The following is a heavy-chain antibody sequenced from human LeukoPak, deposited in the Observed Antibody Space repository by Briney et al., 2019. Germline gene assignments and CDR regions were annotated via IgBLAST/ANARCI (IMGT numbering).Heavy chain of an antibody. V-gene: IGHV3-7*01. CDR3: ASAGIAAAPY. D-gene: IGHD6-13*01. CDR1: GLSFSTYS. Sequence: QPGGSLRLSCTVSGLSFSTYSMTWVRQIPGKGLEWVATIKPDGSEKHYVDSVKGRFTISRDNAKNSLFLQMDTLRPEDTAVYYCASAGIAAAPYWGQGTLVTVSS. J-gene: IGHJ4*02. CDR2: IKPDGSEK.